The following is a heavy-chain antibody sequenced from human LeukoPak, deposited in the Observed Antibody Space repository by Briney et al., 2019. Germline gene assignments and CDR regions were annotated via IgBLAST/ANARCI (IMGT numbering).Heavy chain of an antibody. J-gene: IGHJ4*02. CDR2: ISSSSSYI. Sequence: GGSLRLSCAASGFTFSSYNMNWVRQAPGKGLEGVSSISSSSSYIYYADSVKGRFTISRHNAKNSLYLQMNSLRAEDTAVYYCARGEVHYYGSGSDYWGQGTLVTVSS. CDR3: ARGEVHYYGSGSDY. D-gene: IGHD3-10*01. V-gene: IGHV3-21*01. CDR1: GFTFSSYN.